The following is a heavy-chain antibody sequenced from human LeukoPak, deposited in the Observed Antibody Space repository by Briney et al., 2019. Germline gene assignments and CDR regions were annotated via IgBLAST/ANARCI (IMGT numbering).Heavy chain of an antibody. CDR3: ARVGNVWREQQLPFFDY. J-gene: IGHJ4*02. V-gene: IGHV1-18*01. CDR1: GGTFSSYA. CDR2: ISAYNGNT. Sequence: GASVKVSCKASGGTFSSYAISWVRQASGQGLEWMGWISAYNGNTNYAQKLQGRVTMTTDTSTSTAYMELRSLRSDDTAVYYCARVGNVWREQQLPFFDYWGQGTLVTVSS. D-gene: IGHD6-13*01.